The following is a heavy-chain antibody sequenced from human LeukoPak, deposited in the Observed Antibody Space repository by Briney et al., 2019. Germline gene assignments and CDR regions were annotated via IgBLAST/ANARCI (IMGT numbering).Heavy chain of an antibody. Sequence: SVKVSCKASGGTFSSYAISWVRQAPGQGLEWMGRIIPIFGIANYAQKFQGRVTITADKSTSTAYMELSSLRYEDTAVYYCARDCLYQDIVVVPAAMCWFDPWGQGTLVTVSS. CDR3: ARDCLYQDIVVVPAAMCWFDP. V-gene: IGHV1-69*04. CDR2: IIPIFGIA. J-gene: IGHJ5*02. CDR1: GGTFSSYA. D-gene: IGHD2-2*01.